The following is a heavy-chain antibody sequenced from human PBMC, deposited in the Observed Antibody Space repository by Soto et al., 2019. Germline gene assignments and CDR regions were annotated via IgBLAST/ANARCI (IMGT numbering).Heavy chain of an antibody. CDR3: ARQYYSSSPNWFDP. D-gene: IGHD4-4*01. V-gene: IGHV1-69*02. CDR2: IIPILGIA. Sequence: SVKVSCKASGGTFSSYTISWVRQAPGQGLEWVGRIIPILGIANYAQKFQGRVTITADKSTSTAYMELSSLRSEDTAVYYCARQYYSSSPNWFDPWGQGTLVTVSS. J-gene: IGHJ5*02. CDR1: GGTFSSYT.